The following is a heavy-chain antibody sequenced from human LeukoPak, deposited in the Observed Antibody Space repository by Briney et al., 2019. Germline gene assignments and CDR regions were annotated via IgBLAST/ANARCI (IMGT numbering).Heavy chain of an antibody. J-gene: IGHJ6*03. CDR3: ARDPYSGSYGNYYYYFMDV. V-gene: IGHV3-21*01. CDR2: ISSSSSYI. D-gene: IGHD1-26*01. CDR1: GFTFSSYS. Sequence: GGSLRLSCAASGFTFSSYSMNWVRQAPGKGLEWVSSISSSSSYIYYADSVKGRLTISRDNAKNSLYLQMNSLRAEDTAVYYCARDPYSGSYGNYYYYFMDVWGKGTTVTISS.